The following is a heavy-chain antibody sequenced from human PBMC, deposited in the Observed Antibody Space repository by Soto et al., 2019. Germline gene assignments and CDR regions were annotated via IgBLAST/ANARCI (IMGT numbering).Heavy chain of an antibody. J-gene: IGHJ6*03. CDR2: MNPKSGNT. V-gene: IGHV1-8*02. Sequence: GASVKVSCKASGYTFTSYDINWVRQATGQGLEWMGWMNPKSGNTGYAQKFQGRVTMTRDTSITTAYMELSSLRSEDTAVYYCARAEKKDFVVVPAAMPTFYYYYYMDVWGKGTTVTVSS. CDR1: GYTFTSYD. CDR3: ARAEKKDFVVVPAAMPTFYYYYYMDV. D-gene: IGHD2-2*01.